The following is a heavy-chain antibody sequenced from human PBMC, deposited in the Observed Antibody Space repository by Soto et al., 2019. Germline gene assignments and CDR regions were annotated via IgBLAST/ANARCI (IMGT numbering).Heavy chain of an antibody. J-gene: IGHJ4*02. D-gene: IGHD1-20*01. Sequence: TSETLCLTSSVSGDAISSYYWSWIRQTPGRGLEWIGCVHESGSTDYNPSLKGRVTISLHTSKSQFSLSLRSATAADTATYYCARGTRALITSFFAYWGQGISVTV. CDR2: VHESGST. V-gene: IGHV4-59*01. CDR1: GDAISSYY. CDR3: ARGTRALITSFFAY.